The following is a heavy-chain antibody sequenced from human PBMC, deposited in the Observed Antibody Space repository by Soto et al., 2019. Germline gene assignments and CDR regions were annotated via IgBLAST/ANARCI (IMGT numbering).Heavy chain of an antibody. CDR2: IYYSGST. V-gene: IGHV4-31*03. CDR3: ARHIPNSSSWPIDY. J-gene: IGHJ4*02. Sequence: TLSLTCTVSGGSISSGGYYWSWIRQHPRKGLEWIGYIYYSGSTYYNPSLKSRVTISVDTSKNQFSLKLSSVTAADTAVYYCARHIPNSSSWPIDYWGQGTLVTVSS. D-gene: IGHD6-13*01. CDR1: GGSISSGGYY.